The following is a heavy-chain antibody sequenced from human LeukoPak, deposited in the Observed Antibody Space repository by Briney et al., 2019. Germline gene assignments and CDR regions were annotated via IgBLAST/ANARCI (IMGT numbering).Heavy chain of an antibody. V-gene: IGHV3-7*01. CDR3: ARESGSVTSEVDFDY. CDR1: GFTLSSYR. D-gene: IGHD4-17*01. J-gene: IGHJ4*02. Sequence: GGSLRLSCAASGFTLSSYRMSWVRPAPGKGLEWVATIRQDGSQKYYVDSVKGRFTISRDNAKNSLYLQMNSLRAEDTAVYYCARESGSVTSEVDFDYGGEGTLVTVSS. CDR2: IRQDGSQK.